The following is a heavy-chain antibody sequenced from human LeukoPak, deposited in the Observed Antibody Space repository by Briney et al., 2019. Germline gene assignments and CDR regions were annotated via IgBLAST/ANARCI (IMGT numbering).Heavy chain of an antibody. CDR1: SGSISTSNYY. CDR3: ARGNSYYDSSDYFPWESFQH. Sequence: SETLSLTCTVSSGSISTSNYYWGWVRQPPGKALEWIGYIFYSGSTNYNPSLKSRVTISVDTSKNQFSLNLSSVTAADTAVYYCARGNSYYDSSDYFPWESFQHWGQGTLVTVSS. CDR2: IFYSGST. D-gene: IGHD3-22*01. J-gene: IGHJ1*01. V-gene: IGHV4-61*05.